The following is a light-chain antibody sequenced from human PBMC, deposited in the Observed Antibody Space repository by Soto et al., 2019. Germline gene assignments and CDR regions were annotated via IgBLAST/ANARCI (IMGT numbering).Light chain of an antibody. CDR1: SSDVGGYNY. Sequence: QSVLTQPASVSGFPGQSITISCTGTSSDVGGYNYVSWYQQHPGKAPKLMIYEVSNRPSGVSNRFSGSKSGNTASLTISGLQAEDEADYYCSSYTSSSTLFGTGTKVTVL. V-gene: IGLV2-14*01. CDR2: EVS. CDR3: SSYTSSSTL. J-gene: IGLJ1*01.